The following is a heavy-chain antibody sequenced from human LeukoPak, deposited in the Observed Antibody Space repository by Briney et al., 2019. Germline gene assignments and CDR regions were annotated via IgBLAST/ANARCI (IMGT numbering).Heavy chain of an antibody. J-gene: IGHJ3*02. CDR3: AKSGDSDAFDI. CDR2: IWYGGSNK. CDR1: GFTFSSYG. D-gene: IGHD1-26*01. V-gene: IGHV3-30*02. Sequence: GGSLRLSCAAPGFTFSSYGMHWVRQAPGKGLEWVAVIWYGGSNKYYADSVKGRFTISRDNSKNTLYLQMNSLRAEDTAVYYCAKSGDSDAFDIWGQGTMVTVSS.